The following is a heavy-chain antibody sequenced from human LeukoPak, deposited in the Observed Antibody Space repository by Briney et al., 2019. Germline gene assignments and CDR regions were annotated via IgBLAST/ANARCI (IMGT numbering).Heavy chain of an antibody. V-gene: IGHV3-20*04. CDR1: GFTFNQYG. D-gene: IGHD3-16*02. Sequence: GGSLRLSCAASGFTFNQYGMRWVRQAPGKDLEWVSSLSWNGGDTRYADSVKDRFTITRDNAKKSLYLQMDSLRAEDSASYYCARRGYPYYYYMDVWGTGTTVTVSS. J-gene: IGHJ6*03. CDR3: ARRGYPYYYYMDV. CDR2: LSWNGGDT.